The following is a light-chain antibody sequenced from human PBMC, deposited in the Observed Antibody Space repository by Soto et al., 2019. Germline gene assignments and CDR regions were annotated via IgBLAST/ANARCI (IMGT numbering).Light chain of an antibody. CDR2: GAT. J-gene: IGKJ4*01. CDR1: QSISNW. Sequence: IQMTQSPSTLPASVGDRVTITCLASQSISNWLAWYQQKPGKAPKRLIYGATTLQRGVPSRFSGSGSGTDFTLTISSLQAEDFATYYCQQYDSYPLTFGGGTKV. CDR3: QQYDSYPLT. V-gene: IGKV1-5*01.